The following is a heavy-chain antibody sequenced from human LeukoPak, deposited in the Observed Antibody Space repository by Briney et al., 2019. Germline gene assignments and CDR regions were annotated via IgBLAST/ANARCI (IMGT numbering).Heavy chain of an antibody. D-gene: IGHD2-8*01. Sequence: SETLSLTCTVSGGSISSGSYYWSWIRQPAGKGLEWIGRIYTSGSTNYNLSLKSRVTISVDTSKNQFSLKLSSVTAADTAVYYCARGQEIVLMVYASDNWFDPWGQGTLVTVSS. V-gene: IGHV4-61*02. J-gene: IGHJ5*02. CDR3: ARGQEIVLMVYASDNWFDP. CDR1: GGSISSGSYY. CDR2: IYTSGST.